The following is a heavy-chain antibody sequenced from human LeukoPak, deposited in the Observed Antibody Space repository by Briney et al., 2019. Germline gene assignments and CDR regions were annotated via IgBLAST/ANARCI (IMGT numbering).Heavy chain of an antibody. CDR3: ARPTYYYDSSGYLVLGYFDY. CDR1: GGSISSYY. CDR2: IYTSGST. D-gene: IGHD3-22*01. V-gene: IGHV4-4*07. Sequence: TSETLSLTCTVSGGSISSYYWSWIRQPAGKGLEWIGRIYTSGSTNYNPSLKSRVTISVDTSKNQFSLKLSSVTAADTAVYYCARPTYYYDSSGYLVLGYFDYWGQGTLVTVSS. J-gene: IGHJ4*02.